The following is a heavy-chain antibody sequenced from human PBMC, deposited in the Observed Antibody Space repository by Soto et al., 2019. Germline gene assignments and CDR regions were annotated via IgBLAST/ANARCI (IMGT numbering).Heavy chain of an antibody. J-gene: IGHJ3*02. D-gene: IGHD2-21*02. Sequence: EVQLVESGGDLVQPGGSLRLSCAASGFTFSTYSMNWVRQAPGKGLEWVSYISSSSSTIYYADSVKGRFIISRDNAKNSLYLQMNSLRAEDTAVYYCARDNGGDWGVGAFEIWGQGTMVTVSS. CDR1: GFTFSTYS. CDR3: ARDNGGDWGVGAFEI. V-gene: IGHV3-48*01. CDR2: ISSSSSTI.